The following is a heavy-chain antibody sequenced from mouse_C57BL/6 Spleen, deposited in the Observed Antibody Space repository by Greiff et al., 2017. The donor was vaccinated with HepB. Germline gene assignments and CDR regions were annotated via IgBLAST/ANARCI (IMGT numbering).Heavy chain of an antibody. V-gene: IGHV5-4*01. Sequence: EVKLVESGGGLVKPGGSLKLSCAASGFTFSSYAMSWVRQTPEKRLEWVATISDGGSYTYYPDNVKGRFTISRDNAKNNRYLQMSHLKSEDTAMYYGAREHGYDGSNWYFDVWGTGTTVTVSS. CDR3: AREHGYDGSNWYFDV. J-gene: IGHJ1*03. D-gene: IGHD2-2*01. CDR1: GFTFSSYA. CDR2: ISDGGSYT.